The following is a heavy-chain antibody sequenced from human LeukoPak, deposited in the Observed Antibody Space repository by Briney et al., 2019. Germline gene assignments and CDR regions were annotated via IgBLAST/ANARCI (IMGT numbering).Heavy chain of an antibody. CDR2: IHYSGST. CDR1: GGSIFSYY. Sequence: PSETLSLTCTVSGGSIFSYYWSWIRQSPGKGLEWIAYIHYSGSTNYNPSLESRVTIAADTSKNQFSLELRPVTAADPAVYYCARHARNSIDFPLDYWGQGTLVTVSS. V-gene: IGHV4-59*08. J-gene: IGHJ4*02. D-gene: IGHD2/OR15-2a*01. CDR3: ARHARNSIDFPLDY.